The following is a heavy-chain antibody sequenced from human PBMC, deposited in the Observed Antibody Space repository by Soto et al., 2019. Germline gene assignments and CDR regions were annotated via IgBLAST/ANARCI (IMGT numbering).Heavy chain of an antibody. V-gene: IGHV4-4*02. Sequence: QVQLQESGPGLVKPSGTLSLTCAVSSGSISSSNWWSWVRQPPGKGLEWIGEIYHSGSTNYNPSLKSRVTISVDKSKNQFSLKLSSVTAADTAVYYCARVGGFSHSSGPLTWFDPWGQGTLVTVSS. D-gene: IGHD6-19*01. CDR2: IYHSGST. CDR1: SGSISSSNW. CDR3: ARVGGFSHSSGPLTWFDP. J-gene: IGHJ5*02.